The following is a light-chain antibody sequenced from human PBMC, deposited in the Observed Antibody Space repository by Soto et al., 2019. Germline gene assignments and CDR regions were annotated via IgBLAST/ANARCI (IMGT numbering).Light chain of an antibody. CDR3: AAWDDSLSGWV. CDR1: SSNIGSNT. V-gene: IGLV1-44*01. J-gene: IGLJ3*02. CDR2: SQN. Sequence: QSVLTQPPSASGTPGQRVTISCSGSSSNIGSNTVNWYQQLPGAAPNLLIYSQNQRPSGVPDRFSGYKSGTSASLAISGLQSEDEADYYCAAWDDSLSGWVFGGGTKLTVL.